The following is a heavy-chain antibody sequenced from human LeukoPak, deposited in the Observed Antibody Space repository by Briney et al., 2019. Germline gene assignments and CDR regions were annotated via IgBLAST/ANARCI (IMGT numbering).Heavy chain of an antibody. Sequence: GGSLRLSCAASGFTFSSYWMHWVRQAPGEGLVWVSRINSDGSSTSYADSVKGRFTISRDNAKNTLYLQMNSRRAEDTAVYYCAIYSSGWFSPGHYFDYWGQGTLVTVSS. CDR2: INSDGSST. V-gene: IGHV3-74*01. D-gene: IGHD6-19*01. CDR3: AIYSSGWFSPGHYFDY. CDR1: GFTFSSYW. J-gene: IGHJ4*02.